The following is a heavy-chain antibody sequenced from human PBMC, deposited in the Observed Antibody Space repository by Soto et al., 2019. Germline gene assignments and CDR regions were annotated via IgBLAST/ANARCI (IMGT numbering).Heavy chain of an antibody. CDR1: AGSITGDSYY. J-gene: IGHJ4*02. Sequence: PSETLSLTCNVSAGSITGDSYYWTWIRQPPGKGLEWLGYISYNGRTNYNPSLKSRVTISVGTSRKQFFLRLTSVTAADTAIYYCARDPCGSDCYSGLDYWGQGSLVTVSS. D-gene: IGHD2-21*02. CDR2: ISYNGRT. V-gene: IGHV4-61*01. CDR3: ARDPCGSDCYSGLDY.